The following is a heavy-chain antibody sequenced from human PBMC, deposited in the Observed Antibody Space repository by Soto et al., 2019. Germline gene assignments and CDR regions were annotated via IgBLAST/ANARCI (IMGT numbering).Heavy chain of an antibody. CDR1: GGSFSCFY. D-gene: IGHD2-21*02. J-gene: IGHJ6*02. Sequence: PSETLSLTCAVSGGSFSCFYWTWIRQPPGEGLEWIGEINHSGTTNFNPSLRSRLTISLDSSKKHFSLELTSMTAADAAVYYCARADRTLVTSYGLDVWGQGTTVTVSS. V-gene: IGHV4-34*01. CDR2: INHSGTT. CDR3: ARADRTLVTSYGLDV.